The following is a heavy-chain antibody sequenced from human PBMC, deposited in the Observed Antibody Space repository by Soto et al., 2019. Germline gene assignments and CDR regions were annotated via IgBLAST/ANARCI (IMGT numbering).Heavy chain of an antibody. Sequence: GGSLRLSCEASGFTFISYSMNWVRQAPGKGLEWVSYISSSSTTIYYADSVKGRFTISRDDAKNSLYLQMNSLRDEDTAVYYCARERLGVGYYFDYWGQGTLVTVSS. D-gene: IGHD2-8*01. CDR3: ARERLGVGYYFDY. V-gene: IGHV3-48*02. CDR1: GFTFISYS. J-gene: IGHJ4*02. CDR2: ISSSSTTI.